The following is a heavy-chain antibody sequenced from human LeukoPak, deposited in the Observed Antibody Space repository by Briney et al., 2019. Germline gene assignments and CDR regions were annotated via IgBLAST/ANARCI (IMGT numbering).Heavy chain of an antibody. Sequence: ASVTVSFKASGYTFTSYGINWVRQAPGQGLEWMGWISAYNGNTNYAQKLQGGVTMTTDTSTSTAYMELRSLRSDDTAVYYCATGPEYYDSSGYYPIWGYWGQGTLVTVSS. CDR3: ATGPEYYDSSGYYPIWGY. CDR1: GYTFTSYG. V-gene: IGHV1-18*01. J-gene: IGHJ4*02. D-gene: IGHD3-22*01. CDR2: ISAYNGNT.